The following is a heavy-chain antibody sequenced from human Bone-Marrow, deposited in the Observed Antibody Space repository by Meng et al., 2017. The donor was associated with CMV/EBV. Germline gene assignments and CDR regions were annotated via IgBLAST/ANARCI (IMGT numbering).Heavy chain of an antibody. Sequence: SETLSLTCTVSGGSISSYYWSWIRQPPGKGLEWIGYIYYSGSTNYNPSLKSRVTISVYTSKNQFSLKLSSVTAADTAVYYCARGVLLWFGDLNWFDPWGQRTLVAASS. V-gene: IGHV4-59*01. CDR2: IYYSGST. CDR1: GGSISSYY. D-gene: IGHD3-10*01. CDR3: ARGVLLWFGDLNWFDP. J-gene: IGHJ5*02.